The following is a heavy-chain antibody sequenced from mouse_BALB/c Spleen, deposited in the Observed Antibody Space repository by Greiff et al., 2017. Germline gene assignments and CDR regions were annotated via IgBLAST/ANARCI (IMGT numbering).Heavy chain of an antibody. V-gene: IGHV5-6-5*01. Sequence: EVNVVESGGGLVKPGGSLKLSCAASGFTFSSYAMSWVRQTPEKRLEWVASISSGGSTYYPDSVKGRFTISRDNARNILYLQMSSLRSEDTAMYYCARGGYDYDWFAYWGQGTLVTVSA. CDR1: GFTFSSYA. J-gene: IGHJ3*01. CDR3: ARGGYDYDWFAY. D-gene: IGHD2-4*01. CDR2: ISSGGST.